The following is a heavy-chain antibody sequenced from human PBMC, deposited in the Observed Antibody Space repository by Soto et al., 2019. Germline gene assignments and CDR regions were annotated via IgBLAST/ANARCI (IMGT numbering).Heavy chain of an antibody. CDR3: ASASYYYDSSGYSDAFDI. CDR1: GYTFSGFY. V-gene: IGHV1-2*02. Sequence: GASVKVSCKASGYTFSGFYMHWVRQAPGQGLEWMGWINPNSGGTKSAEKFQGRVTMTRDTSISTAYMELSRLRSDDTAVYYCASASYYYDSSGYSDAFDIWGQGTMVTVSS. D-gene: IGHD3-22*01. J-gene: IGHJ3*02. CDR2: INPNSGGT.